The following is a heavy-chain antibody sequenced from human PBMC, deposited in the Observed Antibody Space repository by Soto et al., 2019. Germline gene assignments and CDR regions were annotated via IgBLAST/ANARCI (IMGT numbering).Heavy chain of an antibody. V-gene: IGHV3-74*01. D-gene: IGHD1-26*01. CDR1: GFTFSSYW. CDR3: ARGYSGIYYYGMDV. Sequence: GGSLRLSCAASGFTFSSYWMHWVRQAPGKGLVWVSRINSDGSSTSYADSVKGRFTISRDNAKNTLYLQMNSLRAEDTAVYYCARGYSGIYYYGMDVWGQGTTVTVSS. J-gene: IGHJ6*02. CDR2: INSDGSST.